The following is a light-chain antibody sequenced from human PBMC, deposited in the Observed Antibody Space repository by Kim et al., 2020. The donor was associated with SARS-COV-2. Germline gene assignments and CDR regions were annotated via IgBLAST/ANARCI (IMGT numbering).Light chain of an antibody. J-gene: IGLJ2*01. Sequence: SITSSCTGTSGDVGGYNYVSWYQQHPGKAPKLMIYDVSNRPSGVSNRFSGSKSGNTASLTISGLQAEDEADYYCSSYTSSSTLEVVFGGGTQLTVL. CDR1: SGDVGGYNY. CDR3: SSYTSSSTLEVV. CDR2: DVS. V-gene: IGLV2-14*03.